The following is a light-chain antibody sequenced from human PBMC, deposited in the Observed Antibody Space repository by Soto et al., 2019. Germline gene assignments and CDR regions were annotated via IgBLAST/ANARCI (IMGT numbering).Light chain of an antibody. V-gene: IGKV3-20*01. CDR2: GAS. CDR3: QQYGSSPYT. J-gene: IGKJ2*01. Sequence: EIVLTQSPGTLSLSPGDRATLSCRASQSVSSSYLAWYQQKPGQAPRLLIYGASSRATGIPDRFSGSGSGTDFTLTISRLDPEDFAVYYRQQYGSSPYTFGQGTKLEIK. CDR1: QSVSSSY.